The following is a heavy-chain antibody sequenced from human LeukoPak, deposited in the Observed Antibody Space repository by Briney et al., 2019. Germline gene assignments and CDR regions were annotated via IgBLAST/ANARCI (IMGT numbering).Heavy chain of an antibody. J-gene: IGHJ4*02. Sequence: QPGGYLRLSCAASGFTFSSYAMSWVRQAPGKGLEWVSAISGSGGSTYYADSVKGRFTISRDNSKNTLYLQMNSLRAEDTAVYYCAKGQLWSTSYYFDYWGQGTLVTVSS. V-gene: IGHV3-23*01. CDR2: ISGSGGST. D-gene: IGHD5-18*01. CDR1: GFTFSSYA. CDR3: AKGQLWSTSYYFDY.